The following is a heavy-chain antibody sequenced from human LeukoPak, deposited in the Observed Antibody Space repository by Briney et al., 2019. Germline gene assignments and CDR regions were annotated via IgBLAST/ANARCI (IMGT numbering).Heavy chain of an antibody. V-gene: IGHV3-21*01. CDR2: ISSSSSYI. J-gene: IGHJ4*02. CDR1: GFSFSDTN. Sequence: GGSLRLSCAASGFSFSDTNMNWVRQAPGKGLEWVSSISSSSSYIYYADSVKGRFTISRDNAKNSLYLQMNSLRAEDTAVYYCARDSSGWYGGYFDYWGQGTLVTVSS. D-gene: IGHD6-19*01. CDR3: ARDSSGWYGGYFDY.